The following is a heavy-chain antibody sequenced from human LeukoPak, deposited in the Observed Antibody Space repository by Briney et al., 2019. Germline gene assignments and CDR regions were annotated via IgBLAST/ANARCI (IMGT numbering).Heavy chain of an antibody. CDR3: ARHPSQDYDILTGYLDY. CDR2: INHSGST. J-gene: IGHJ4*02. Sequence: PSETLSLTCAVYGGSFSGYYWSWIRQPPGKGLEWIGEINHSGSTYYNPSLKSRVTISVDTSKNQFSLKLSSVTAADTAVYYCARHPSQDYDILTGYLDYWGQGTLVTVSS. CDR1: GGSFSGYY. V-gene: IGHV4-34*01. D-gene: IGHD3-9*01.